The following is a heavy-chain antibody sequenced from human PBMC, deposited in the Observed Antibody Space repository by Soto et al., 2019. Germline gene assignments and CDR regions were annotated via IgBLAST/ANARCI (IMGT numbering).Heavy chain of an antibody. V-gene: IGHV4-59*01. J-gene: IGHJ6*02. CDR2: IYYSGST. CDR1: GGSISSYY. CDR3: ARDGGVRDYYDSSGYPQYYYYGMDV. D-gene: IGHD3-22*01. Sequence: SETLSLTCTVSGGSISSYYWSWIRQPPGKGLEWIGYIYYSGSTNYNPSLKSRVTISVDTSKNQFSLKLSSVTAADTAVYYCARDGGVRDYYDSSGYPQYYYYGMDVWGQGTTVTVS.